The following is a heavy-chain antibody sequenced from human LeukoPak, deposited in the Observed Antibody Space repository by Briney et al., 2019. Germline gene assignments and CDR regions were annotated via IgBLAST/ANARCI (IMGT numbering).Heavy chain of an antibody. CDR1: GFTFTTYW. J-gene: IGHJ4*02. V-gene: IGHV3-7*01. CDR2: INQDGSEK. CDR3: ARVTWELLGEDY. D-gene: IGHD1-26*01. Sequence: PGGSLRLSCAASGFTFTTYWMSWVRQAPGKGLEWVANINQDGSEKYFVDSVKGRFTISRDNAENSLYLQMNSLRAEDTAVYYCARVTWELLGEDYWGQGTLVTVSS.